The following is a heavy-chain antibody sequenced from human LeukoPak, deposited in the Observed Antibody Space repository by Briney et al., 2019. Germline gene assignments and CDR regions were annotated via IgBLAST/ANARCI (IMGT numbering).Heavy chain of an antibody. Sequence: PGGSLRLSCAASGFTFSSYWMHWVRLAPGKGLEWISGISGDGVHTYYVDSVKGRFTISRDNARNRLYLQMKSLRPEDTALYFCSEHILVHWGQGTLVTVST. J-gene: IGHJ1*01. V-gene: IGHV3-23*01. CDR3: SEHILVH. CDR1: GFTFSSYW. D-gene: IGHD2-21*01. CDR2: ISGDGVHT.